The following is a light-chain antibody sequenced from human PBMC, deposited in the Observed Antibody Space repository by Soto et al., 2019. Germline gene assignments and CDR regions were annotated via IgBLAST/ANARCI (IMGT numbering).Light chain of an antibody. Sequence: DIQMTQSPSSLSASVGDRVTITCRASQSISSYLTWYQQKPGKAPTLLIYAASSLQSGVPSRFSGRGSGTDFTLNISSMQPEDFATYYCQQSYSTPNSFGQGTKLEIK. CDR2: AAS. J-gene: IGKJ2*01. CDR3: QQSYSTPNS. V-gene: IGKV1-39*01. CDR1: QSISSY.